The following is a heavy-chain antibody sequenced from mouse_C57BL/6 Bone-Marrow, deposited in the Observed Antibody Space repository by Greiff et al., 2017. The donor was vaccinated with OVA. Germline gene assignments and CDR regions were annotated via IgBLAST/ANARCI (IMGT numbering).Heavy chain of an antibody. J-gene: IGHJ3*01. D-gene: IGHD1-1*01. CDR2: IRLKSDNYAT. CDR3: TLITTVVGGFAY. V-gene: IGHV6-3*01. CDR1: GFTFSNYW. Sequence: EVHLVESGGGLVQPGGSMKLSCVASGFTFSNYWMNWVRQSPEKGLEWVAQIRLKSDNYATHYAESVKGRFTISRDDSKSSVYLQMNNLRAEDTGIYYCTLITTVVGGFAYWGQGTLVTVSA.